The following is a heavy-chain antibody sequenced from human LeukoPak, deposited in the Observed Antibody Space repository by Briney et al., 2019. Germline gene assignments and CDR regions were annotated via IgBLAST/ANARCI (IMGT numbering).Heavy chain of an antibody. D-gene: IGHD3-10*01. CDR1: GGSISPYY. J-gene: IGHJ3*02. CDR2: ISYSGST. V-gene: IGHV4-59*01. Sequence: KTSETLSLTCTVSGGSISPYYWRWLRQPPGKGLEWIGYISYSGSTKNNPSLKSRVTISVDTSKNQFSLKLTSVTAADTAVYYCAKEGAESFPDAFDIWGQGTMITVSS. CDR3: AKEGAESFPDAFDI.